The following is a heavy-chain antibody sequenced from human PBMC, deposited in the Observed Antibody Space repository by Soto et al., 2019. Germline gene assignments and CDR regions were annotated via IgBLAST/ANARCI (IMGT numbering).Heavy chain of an antibody. V-gene: IGHV3-13*01. CDR3: ARGNQLPTDYYYYYGMDV. Sequence: EAQLVESGGGLVQPGGALRLSCAASGFTFSSYDMHWVRQATGKGLEWVSAIGTAGDTYYPGSVKGRFTISRENAKNSLYLQMNSLRAEDTAVYYCARGNQLPTDYYYYYGMDVWGQGTTVTVSS. CDR2: IGTAGDT. CDR1: GFTFSSYD. D-gene: IGHD2-2*01. J-gene: IGHJ6*02.